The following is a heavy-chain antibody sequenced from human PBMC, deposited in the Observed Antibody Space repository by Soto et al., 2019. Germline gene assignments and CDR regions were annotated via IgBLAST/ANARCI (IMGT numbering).Heavy chain of an antibody. V-gene: IGHV3-48*01. CDR3: ASPTNPYGHYVVWYFDL. CDR1: GFTFSSYS. CDR2: ISNSSSTI. J-gene: IGHJ2*01. Sequence: EVQLVESGGGLVQPGGSLRLSCAASGFTFSSYSMNWVRQAPGKGLEWVSYISNSSSTIYYADSVKGRLTISRDNAKNSLYLQMNSLRPEDTALYYCASPTNPYGHYVVWYFDLWGRGTLVTVSS. D-gene: IGHD4-17*01.